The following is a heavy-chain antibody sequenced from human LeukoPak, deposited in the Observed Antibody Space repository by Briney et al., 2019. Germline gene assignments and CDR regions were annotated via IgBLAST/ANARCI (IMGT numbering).Heavy chain of an antibody. D-gene: IGHD1-1*01. J-gene: IGHJ5*02. CDR3: ATATITHMRDP. CDR2: INPYSDAT. V-gene: IGHV1-2*02. Sequence: GASVKVSCRPSGHTFTDFYLNWVRQAPGQGLEWMGWINPYSDATITAQRFQGRVTLTWDTSIGTAYMELTRLTSDDTAMYYCATATITHMRDPWGQGTLVTVSS. CDR1: GHTFTDFY.